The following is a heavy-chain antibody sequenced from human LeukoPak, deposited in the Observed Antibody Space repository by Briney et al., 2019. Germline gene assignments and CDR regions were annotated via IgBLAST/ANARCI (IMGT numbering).Heavy chain of an antibody. J-gene: IGHJ6*03. CDR2: MNPNSGNT. D-gene: IGHD2-15*01. CDR3: ARRGYCSGGSCYPRVRRRYYYMDV. V-gene: IGHV1-8*03. Sequence: GASVKVSCKASGGTFSSYGINWVRQATGQGLEWMGWMNPNSGNTGYAQKFQGRVTITRNTSISTAYMELSSLRSEDTAVYYCARRGYCSGGSCYPRVRRRYYYMDVWGKGTTVTVSS. CDR1: GGTFSSYG.